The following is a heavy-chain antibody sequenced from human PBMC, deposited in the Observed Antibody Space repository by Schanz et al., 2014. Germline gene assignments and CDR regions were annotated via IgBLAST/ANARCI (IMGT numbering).Heavy chain of an antibody. CDR1: GFTFSSYG. J-gene: IGHJ4*02. CDR3: ARDNRYYLFDY. CDR2: ISYDGSKK. Sequence: QVQLVESGGGVVQPGRSLRLSCAASGFTFSSYGMHWVRQAPGKGLEWVGVISYDGSKKSYADSVKGRFTISRDNSKNTLYLQLGSLSAEDTAVYFCARDNRYYLFDYWGQGALVTVSS. D-gene: IGHD3-16*02. V-gene: IGHV3-30*03.